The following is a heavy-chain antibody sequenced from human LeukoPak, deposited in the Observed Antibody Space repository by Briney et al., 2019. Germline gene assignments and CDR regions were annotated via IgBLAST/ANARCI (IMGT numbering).Heavy chain of an antibody. CDR1: GGSINSYY. Sequence: SETLSLTCTVSGGSINSYYWSWIRQPPGKGLEWIGYIYYSGSTNYNPSLKSRVTISVDTSKNQFSLKLSSVTAADTAVYYCARHVAYCGGDCYPNWYFDLWGRGTLVTVSS. CDR2: IYYSGST. CDR3: ARHVAYCGGDCYPNWYFDL. V-gene: IGHV4-59*08. J-gene: IGHJ2*01. D-gene: IGHD2-21*02.